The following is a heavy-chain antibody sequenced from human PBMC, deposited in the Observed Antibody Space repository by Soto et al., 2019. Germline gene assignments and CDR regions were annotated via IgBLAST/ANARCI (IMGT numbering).Heavy chain of an antibody. J-gene: IGHJ4*02. CDR1: GFSLSIHTVG. Sequence: QITLKESGPTLVKPTQTLTLTCTFSGFSLSIHTVGVAWIRQPPGKAREWLALIYGDEGKRYSPSLKSRLTITRDTSTNQVVLTMSNMDPVATATEDCADIVPFDDSGYNFEFWGQGILVTVSS. CDR2: IYGDEGK. D-gene: IGHD3-22*01. CDR3: ADIVPFDDSGYNFEF. V-gene: IGHV2-5*02.